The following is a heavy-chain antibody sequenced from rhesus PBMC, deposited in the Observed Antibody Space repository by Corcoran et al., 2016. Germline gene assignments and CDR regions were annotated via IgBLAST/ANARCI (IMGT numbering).Heavy chain of an antibody. CDR2: IAGNSGTT. D-gene: IGHD3-22*01. CDR3: ATDPNY. CDR1: GGSFSSSYY. Sequence: QVNLQQWGEGLVKPSETLSLTCAVYGGSFSSSYYWTWFRQPPGKRLEWIGYIAGNSGTTNFNPSLKNRVTISKGTSKNQFSLKLTTVTAAGTAVYYCATDPNYWGQGVLVTVSS. V-gene: IGHV4-73*01. J-gene: IGHJ4*01.